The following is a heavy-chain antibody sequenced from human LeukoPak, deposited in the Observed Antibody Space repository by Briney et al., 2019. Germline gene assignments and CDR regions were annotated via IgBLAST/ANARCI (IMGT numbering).Heavy chain of an antibody. Sequence: PSETLSLTCTVSGGSISTYYWSWIRQAPGKGLEWIGFIYYTGSTNYNPSLKSRVTISVDTSKNQFSLKLSSVTAADTAVYYCARERTKIAVAGRDYYYMDVWGKGTTVAISS. CDR2: IYYTGST. J-gene: IGHJ6*03. CDR1: GGSISTYY. CDR3: ARERTKIAVAGRDYYYMDV. V-gene: IGHV4-59*12. D-gene: IGHD6-19*01.